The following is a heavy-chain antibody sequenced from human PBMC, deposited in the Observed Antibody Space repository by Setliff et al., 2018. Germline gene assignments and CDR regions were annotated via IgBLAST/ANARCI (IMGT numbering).Heavy chain of an antibody. CDR2: ISGRGDST. Sequence: GGSLRLSCVASGFTFSSYAMSWVRQAPGKGLEWVSAISGRGDSTFYEDSVKGRFTVSRDNSNNTLYLQMNSLRADDTATYYCAKDDQIRGHNLDYWGQGTLVTVSS. D-gene: IGHD3-10*01. J-gene: IGHJ4*02. CDR3: AKDDQIRGHNLDY. V-gene: IGHV3-23*01. CDR1: GFTFSSYA.